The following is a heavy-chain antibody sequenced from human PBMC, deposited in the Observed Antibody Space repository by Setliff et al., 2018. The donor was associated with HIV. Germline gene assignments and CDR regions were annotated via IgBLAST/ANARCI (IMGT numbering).Heavy chain of an antibody. CDR3: ARHSGLGGYYSPFDY. J-gene: IGHJ4*02. CDR2: IYTSGTT. V-gene: IGHV4-4*07. D-gene: IGHD3-22*01. CDR1: GDSISSYY. Sequence: SETLSLTCTVSGDSISSYYWSWIRQTAGKGLEWIGRIYTSGTTNYNPSLKRRVTMSVDTSKNQFSLKLSSVTAADTTVYYCARHSGLGGYYSPFDYWGPGTLVTVSS.